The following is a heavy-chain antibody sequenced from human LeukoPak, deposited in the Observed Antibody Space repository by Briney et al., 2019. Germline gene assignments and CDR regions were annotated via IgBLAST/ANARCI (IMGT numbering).Heavy chain of an antibody. D-gene: IGHD3-10*01. CDR3: ASSGESFRVKRYFDY. CDR2: ISSSGSTI. V-gene: IGHV3-48*03. CDR1: GFTFSSYE. Sequence: GGSLRLSCAASGFTFSSYEMNWVRQAPGKGLEWVSYISSSGSTIYYADSVKGRFTISRDNAKNSLYLQMNSLRAEDTAVYYCASSGESFRVKRYFDYWGQGTLVTVSS. J-gene: IGHJ4*02.